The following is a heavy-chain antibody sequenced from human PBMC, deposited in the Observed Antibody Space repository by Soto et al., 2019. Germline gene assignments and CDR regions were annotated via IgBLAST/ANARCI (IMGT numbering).Heavy chain of an antibody. V-gene: IGHV3-11*01. CDR3: AKMTSSGWYDPVFH. D-gene: IGHD6-19*01. Sequence: QVQLVESGGGLVKTRGSLRLSCVASGFSFSDYYMSWVRQAPGKGLEWIAYISGTSSNIYYGDSVKGRFTISRDNAENSVFLQMINLRAEDTARYYCAKMTSSGWYDPVFHWGQGTLVTVSS. J-gene: IGHJ4*02. CDR1: GFSFSDYY. CDR2: ISGTSSNI.